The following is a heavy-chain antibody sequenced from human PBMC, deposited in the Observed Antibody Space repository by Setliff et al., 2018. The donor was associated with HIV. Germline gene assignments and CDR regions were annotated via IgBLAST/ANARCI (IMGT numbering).Heavy chain of an antibody. CDR2: IYYRGST. CDR1: GGSISSGYYY. CDR3: ARDATSEGYMDV. V-gene: IGHV4-39*07. Sequence: SETLSLTCSVSGGSISSGYYYWAWIRQPPGKGLEWIGNIYYRGSTYYNPSLKSRVTISVDTSENQFSLKLTSVTAADTAMYFCARDATSEGYMDVWGKGTTVTVSS. J-gene: IGHJ6*03.